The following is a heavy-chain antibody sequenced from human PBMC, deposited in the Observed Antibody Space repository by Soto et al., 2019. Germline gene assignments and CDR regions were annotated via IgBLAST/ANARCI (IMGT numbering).Heavy chain of an antibody. CDR2: IYSGGST. V-gene: IGHV3-66*01. Sequence: GESLKISCAASGFTVSSNYMSWVRQAPGKGLEWVSVIYSGGSTYYADSVKGRFTISRDNSKNTLYLQMNSLRAEDTAVYYCARETGTRRRFYYYYMDVWGKGTTVTVSS. CDR1: GFTVSSNY. D-gene: IGHD1-1*01. J-gene: IGHJ6*03. CDR3: ARETGTRRRFYYYYMDV.